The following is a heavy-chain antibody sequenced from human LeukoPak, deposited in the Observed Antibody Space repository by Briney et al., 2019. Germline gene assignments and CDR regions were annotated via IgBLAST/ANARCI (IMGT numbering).Heavy chain of an antibody. D-gene: IGHD3-10*01. J-gene: IGHJ5*02. V-gene: IGHV3-23*01. CDR2: ISGSGTST. CDR1: GFTFRSYT. CDR3: AKGDSTSCCRGEVT. Sequence: PGGSLRLSCAASGFTFRSYTMSWVRQAPGRGLEWVSVISGSGTSTYYADSVKGRFTISRDNSMNTLYLQMNSLRAEDTAVYFCAKGDSTSCCRGEVTWGQGSLVTVSS.